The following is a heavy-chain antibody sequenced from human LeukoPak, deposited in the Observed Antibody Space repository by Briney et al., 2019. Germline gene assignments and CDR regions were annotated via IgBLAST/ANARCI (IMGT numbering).Heavy chain of an antibody. CDR2: VSWDSDNI. CDR3: AKAVAAPGAFNI. V-gene: IGHV3-9*01. J-gene: IGHJ3*02. D-gene: IGHD6-13*01. CDR1: GFNFDDSA. Sequence: GGSLRLSCAASGFNFDDSAMHWVRQAPGKGLEWVSGVSWDSDNIIYADSVRGRFTISRDNTRNSLYLQMNSLRPEDTALYYCAKAVAAPGAFNIWGQGTMVTVSS.